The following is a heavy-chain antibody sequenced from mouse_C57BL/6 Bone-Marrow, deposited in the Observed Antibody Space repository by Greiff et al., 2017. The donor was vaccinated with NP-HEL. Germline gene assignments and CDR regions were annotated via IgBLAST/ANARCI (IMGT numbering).Heavy chain of an antibody. CDR3: ARHGPSYYYGTY. J-gene: IGHJ2*01. CDR1: GFTFSSYG. CDR2: ISSGGSYT. D-gene: IGHD1-1*01. V-gene: IGHV5-6*01. Sequence: EVKVVESGGDLVKPGGSLKLSCAASGFTFSSYGMSWVRQTPDKRLEWVATISSGGSYTYYPDSVKGRFTISRDNAKNTLYLQMSSLKSEDTAMYYCARHGPSYYYGTYWGQGTTLTVSS.